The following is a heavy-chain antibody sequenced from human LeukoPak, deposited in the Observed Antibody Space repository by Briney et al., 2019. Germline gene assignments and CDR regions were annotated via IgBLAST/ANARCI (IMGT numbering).Heavy chain of an antibody. CDR1: GGTFSSYA. CDR3: ARASGQAYYDILTGYAH. D-gene: IGHD3-9*01. Sequence: SVKVSCKASGGTFSSYAISWVRQAPGQGLEWMGGIIPIFGTANYARKFQGRVTITADESTSTAYMELSSLRSEDTAVYYCARASGQAYYDILTGYAHWGQGTLVTVSS. CDR2: IIPIFGTA. V-gene: IGHV1-69*13. J-gene: IGHJ4*02.